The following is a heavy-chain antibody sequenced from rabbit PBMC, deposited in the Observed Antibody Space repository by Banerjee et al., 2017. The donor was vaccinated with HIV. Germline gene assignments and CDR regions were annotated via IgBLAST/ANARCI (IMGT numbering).Heavy chain of an antibody. CDR3: ARDGGGYGYASFHL. CDR2: IYPGNSGNT. J-gene: IGHJ4*01. CDR1: GFTFNVHW. Sequence: QSLEESGGDLVKPGASLTLTCTASGFTFNVHWICWVRQAPGKGLEWIACIYPGNSGNTYYASWAKGRFTISKTSSTTVTLQMTSLTAADTATYFCARDGGGYGYASFHLWGPGTLVTV. D-gene: IGHD6-1*01. V-gene: IGHV1S40*01.